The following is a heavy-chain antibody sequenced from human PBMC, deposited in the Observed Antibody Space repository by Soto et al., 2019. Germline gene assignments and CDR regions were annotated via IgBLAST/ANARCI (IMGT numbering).Heavy chain of an antibody. V-gene: IGHV1-69*02. J-gene: IGHJ4*02. Sequence: QVQLVQSGAEVKKPGSSVKVSCKASGGTFSSYTISWVRQAPGQGLEWMGRIIPILGIANYAQKFQGRVTITADKSTSTAYMELSSLRSDDTAVYYCARARASYEQLPYFDYWGQGTLVTVSS. CDR2: IIPILGIA. CDR3: ARARASYEQLPYFDY. CDR1: GGTFSSYT. D-gene: IGHD6-6*01.